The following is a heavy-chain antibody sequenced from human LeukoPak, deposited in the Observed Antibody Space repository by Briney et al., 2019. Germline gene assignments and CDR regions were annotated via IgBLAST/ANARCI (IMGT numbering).Heavy chain of an antibody. CDR2: ISGSGGST. V-gene: IGHV3-23*01. CDR1: GFTFSSYA. D-gene: IGHD3-22*01. CDR3: AKQCGPYYDSSAYYSDY. Sequence: PGGSLRLSXAASGFTFSSYAMSWVRQAPGKGLEWVSFISGSGGSTYYADSVKGRFTISRDNSKNTLYFQMNSLRAEDTAVYYCAKQCGPYYDSSAYYSDYWGQGTLVTVSS. J-gene: IGHJ4*02.